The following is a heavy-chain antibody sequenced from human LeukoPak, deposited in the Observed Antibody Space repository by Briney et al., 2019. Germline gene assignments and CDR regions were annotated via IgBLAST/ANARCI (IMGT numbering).Heavy chain of an antibody. CDR1: GFTFSNYA. CDR3: AKDQSGGYSYASFDY. D-gene: IGHD5-18*01. Sequence: PGGSLRLSCAASGFTFSNYAMSWVRQAPGKGLEWVSAISGSGGRTYYADSVKGRFTNSRDNSKNTLYLQMNSLRAEDTAVYYCAKDQSGGYSYASFDYWGQGTLVTVSS. V-gene: IGHV3-23*01. J-gene: IGHJ4*02. CDR2: ISGSGGRT.